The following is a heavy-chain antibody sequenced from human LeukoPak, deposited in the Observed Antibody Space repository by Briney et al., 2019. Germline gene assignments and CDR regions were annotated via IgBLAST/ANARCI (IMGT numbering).Heavy chain of an antibody. Sequence: GGSLRLSCAASGFTFSSYAMNWVRQAPGKGLEWVALISYDGSNKNYADSVKGRFTISRDNSKNTLYLQMNSLRAEDTAVYYCARVPSYSSSWYADYWGQGTLVTVSS. J-gene: IGHJ4*02. CDR1: GFTFSSYA. CDR2: ISYDGSNK. V-gene: IGHV3-30-3*01. D-gene: IGHD6-13*01. CDR3: ARVPSYSSSWYADY.